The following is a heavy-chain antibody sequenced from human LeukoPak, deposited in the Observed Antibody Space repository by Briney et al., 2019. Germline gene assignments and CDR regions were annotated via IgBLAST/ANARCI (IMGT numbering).Heavy chain of an antibody. CDR1: GGSFSGYY. CDR3: ARGNPRRLVQWLVRTNWYFDL. Sequence: KPSETLSLTGAVYGGSFSGYYWSWIRQPPGKGLEWIGELNRSGSTNYNPSLKSRVTISVDTSKNQASLKLSSVTAADTAVYYCARGNPRRLVQWLVRTNWYFDLWGRGTLVTVSS. CDR2: LNRSGST. J-gene: IGHJ2*01. V-gene: IGHV4-34*01. D-gene: IGHD6-19*01.